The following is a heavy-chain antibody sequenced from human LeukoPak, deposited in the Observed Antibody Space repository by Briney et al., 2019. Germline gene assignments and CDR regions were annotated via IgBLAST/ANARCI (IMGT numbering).Heavy chain of an antibody. D-gene: IGHD6-13*01. CDR2: INAGNGNT. Sequence: ASVKVSCKASGYTFTGYYMHWVRQAPGQGLEWMGWINAGNGNTKYSQKFQGRVTITRDTSASTAYMELSSLRSEDTAVYYCARDSSSWTFQHWGQGTLVTVSS. J-gene: IGHJ1*01. CDR3: ARDSSSWTFQH. V-gene: IGHV1-3*01. CDR1: GYTFTGYY.